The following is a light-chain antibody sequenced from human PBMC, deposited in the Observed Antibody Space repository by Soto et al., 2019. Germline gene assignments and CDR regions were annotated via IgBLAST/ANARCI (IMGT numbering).Light chain of an antibody. CDR3: QQYKNRTPLT. CDR1: QSVGSA. CDR2: GAS. Sequence: EIVRTQSPATLSVSPWETATLSCRASQSVGSAVAWYQHKPGQAPRLLVVGASIRSTGVQGRFSGGGSATEFTLTISSLQSEDFAVYYCQQYKNRTPLTFGGGTTVEIK. J-gene: IGKJ4*01. V-gene: IGKV3-15*01.